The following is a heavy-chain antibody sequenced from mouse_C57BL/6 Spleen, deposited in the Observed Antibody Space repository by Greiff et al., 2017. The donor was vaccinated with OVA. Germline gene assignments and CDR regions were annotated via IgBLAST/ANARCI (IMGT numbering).Heavy chain of an antibody. CDR1: GFTFSSYG. Sequence: EVHLVESGGDLVKPGGSLKLSCAASGFTFSSYGMSWVRQTPDKRLEWVATISSGGSYTYYPDSVKGRFTISRDNAKNTLYLQMSSLKSEDTAMYYCARRTTVDAMDYWGQGTSVTVSS. CDR2: ISSGGSYT. J-gene: IGHJ4*01. CDR3: ARRTTVDAMDY. D-gene: IGHD1-1*01. V-gene: IGHV5-6*01.